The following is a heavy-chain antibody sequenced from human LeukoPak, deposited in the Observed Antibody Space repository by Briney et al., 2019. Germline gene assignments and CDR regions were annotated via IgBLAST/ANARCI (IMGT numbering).Heavy chain of an antibody. CDR3: AALGITMIGGV. J-gene: IGHJ6*04. V-gene: IGHV3-21*01. D-gene: IGHD3-10*02. CDR1: GFTFSSYS. CDR2: VSTSSIYI. Sequence: GGSLRLSCAASGFTFSSYSMKWVRQAPGKGLEWVSSVSTSSIYIYYADSVKGRFTISRDNARNSLYLQMNSLGAEDTAVYYCAALGITMIGGVWGKGTTVTISS.